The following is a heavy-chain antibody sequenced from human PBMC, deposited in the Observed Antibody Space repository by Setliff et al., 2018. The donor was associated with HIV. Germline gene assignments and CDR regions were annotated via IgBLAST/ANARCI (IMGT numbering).Heavy chain of an antibody. Sequence: SGGSLRLSCAASGFSFDDYGMNWVRQVPGKGLEWVSAISRNGGSTAYADSVKGRFTISRDNAKNSLYLQMNSLRAEDTGLYHCVRGDWNNGLDVWGQGTTVTVSS. CDR3: VRGDWNNGLDV. CDR2: ISRNGGST. V-gene: IGHV3-20*01. J-gene: IGHJ6*02. CDR1: GFSFDDYG. D-gene: IGHD1-1*01.